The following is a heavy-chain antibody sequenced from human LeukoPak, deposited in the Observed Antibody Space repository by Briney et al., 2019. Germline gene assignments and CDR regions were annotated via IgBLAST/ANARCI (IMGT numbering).Heavy chain of an antibody. V-gene: IGHV4-59*08. CDR3: AMYDSFFDY. Sequence: SETLSLTCTVSGCSISGYYWSWLRQPPGKGLEWIGYIHYSGSTNYNPSLKSRVTISLDTSKKQFFLRLSSVTAADTAIYYCAMYDSFFDYCGQGTLVTVSS. CDR1: GCSISGYY. CDR2: IHYSGST. D-gene: IGHD1-1*01. J-gene: IGHJ4*02.